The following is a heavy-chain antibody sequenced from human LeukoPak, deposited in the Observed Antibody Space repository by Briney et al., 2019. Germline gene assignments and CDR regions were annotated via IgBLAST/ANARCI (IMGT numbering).Heavy chain of an antibody. J-gene: IGHJ4*02. CDR3: ARGCDVVVVAATYLDY. D-gene: IGHD2-15*01. V-gene: IGHV4-39*07. CDR1: GGSISSSSYY. Sequence: LSETLSLTCTVSGGSISSSSYYWGWIRQPPGKGLEWIGSIYYSGSTYYNPSLKSRVTISVDTSKNQFSLKLSSVTAADTAVYYCARGCDVVVVAATYLDYWGQGTLVTVSS. CDR2: IYYSGST.